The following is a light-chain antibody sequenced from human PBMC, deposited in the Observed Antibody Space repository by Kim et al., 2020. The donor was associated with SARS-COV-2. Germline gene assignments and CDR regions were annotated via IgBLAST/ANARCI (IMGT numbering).Light chain of an antibody. CDR1: QGIDNY. CDR3: QKYNSGPYT. Sequence: DIQMTQSPSSLSASVGDRVTITCRASQGIDNYLAWYQQKPGKVPKLLIYGASTLQSGVPFRFSGSASGTDFTLTISSLQPEDAATYYCQKYNSGPYTFGQGTKLDI. J-gene: IGKJ2*01. V-gene: IGKV1-27*01. CDR2: GAS.